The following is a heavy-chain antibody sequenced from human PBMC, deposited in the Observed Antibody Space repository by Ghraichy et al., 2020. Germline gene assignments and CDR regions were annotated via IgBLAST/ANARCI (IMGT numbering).Heavy chain of an antibody. V-gene: IGHV4-39*01. D-gene: IGHD6-6*01. Sequence: SETLSLTCTVSGGSISSSSYYWGWIRQPPGKGLEWIGSIFYSGSTYYNTSLKSRVTISVDTSKNQFSLKLSSVTSADTAVYYCARRGSEYSSSLGAFDIWGQGTMVTVSS. J-gene: IGHJ3*02. CDR3: ARRGSEYSSSLGAFDI. CDR2: IFYSGST. CDR1: GGSISSSSYY.